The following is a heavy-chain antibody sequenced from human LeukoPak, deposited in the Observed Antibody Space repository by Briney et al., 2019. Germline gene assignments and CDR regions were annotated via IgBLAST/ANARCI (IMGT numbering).Heavy chain of an antibody. V-gene: IGHV1-2*02. J-gene: IGHJ5*02. Sequence: ASVTVSCKASGYTFTCYYMHWVRQAPGQGLEWMGWINPNSGGTNYAQKFQGRVTMTRDTSISTAYMELSRLISDDTAVYYCARAGYCNTANCANWFDPWGQGTLVTVSS. CDR1: GYTFTCYY. D-gene: IGHD2-2*01. CDR3: ARAGYCNTANCANWFDP. CDR2: INPNSGGT.